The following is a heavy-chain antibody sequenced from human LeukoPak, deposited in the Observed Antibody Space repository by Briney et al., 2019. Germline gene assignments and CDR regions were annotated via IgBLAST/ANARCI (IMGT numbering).Heavy chain of an antibody. V-gene: IGHV3-7*01. CDR2: IDGSVK. CDR1: GFTFSGYW. J-gene: IGHJ4*02. CDR3: ATSDDSSGSD. Sequence: PGGSLRLSCAASGFTFSGYWMSWVRQVPGKGLEWVANIDGSVKHYVDSAKGRLTISRDNAKNSLYLQMNYLRAEDTALYYCATSDDSSGSDWGQGTLVTVSS. D-gene: IGHD3-22*01.